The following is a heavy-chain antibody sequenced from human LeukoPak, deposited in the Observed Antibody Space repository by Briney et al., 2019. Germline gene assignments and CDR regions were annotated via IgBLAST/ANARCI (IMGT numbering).Heavy chain of an antibody. CDR1: GFTFSSYS. CDR3: ARRYCSSTSCSAFDY. J-gene: IGHJ4*02. V-gene: IGHV3-21*01. Sequence: PGGSLRLSCAASGFTFSSYSMNWVRHAPGKGLEWVSSISSSSSYIYYADSVKGRFTISRDNAKNSLYLQMNSLRAEDTAVYYCARRYCSSTSCSAFDYWGQGTLVTVSS. D-gene: IGHD2-2*01. CDR2: ISSSSSYI.